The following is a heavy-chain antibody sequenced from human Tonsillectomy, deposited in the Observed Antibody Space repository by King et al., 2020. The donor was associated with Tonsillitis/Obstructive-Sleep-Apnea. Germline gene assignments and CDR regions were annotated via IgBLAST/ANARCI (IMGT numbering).Heavy chain of an antibody. CDR2: IYYSGST. Sequence: QLQESGPGLVKPPETLSLTCSVSGGSITSYYWSWIRQPPGKGLEWIGYIYYSGSTIYNPSLQSRVTISVDTSKNQFSLKLGSVTAADTAVYDCARAQVGATSRGGFDRWGQGTLVTVSS. J-gene: IGHJ5*02. CDR1: GGSITSYY. V-gene: IGHV4-59*08. CDR3: ARAQVGATSRGGFDR. D-gene: IGHD1-26*01.